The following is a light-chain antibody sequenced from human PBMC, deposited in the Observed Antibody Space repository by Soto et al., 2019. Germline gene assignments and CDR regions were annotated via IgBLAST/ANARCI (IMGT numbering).Light chain of an antibody. CDR2: FNI. CDR1: SSNIGSNT. V-gene: IGLV1-44*01. Sequence: QSVLSQPPSASGTPGQRVTISCSGSSSNIGSNTVSWYQQFPGTAPKLLIYFNIQRPSGVPDRFSGSKSGTSASLAISGLQSEDEADYYCCSYTSDLTPYVFGTGTKVTVL. CDR3: CSYTSDLTPYV. J-gene: IGLJ1*01.